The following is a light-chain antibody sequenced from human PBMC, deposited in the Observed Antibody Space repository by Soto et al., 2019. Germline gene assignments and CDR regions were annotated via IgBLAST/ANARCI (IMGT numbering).Light chain of an antibody. CDR1: QSISSS. J-gene: IGKJ1*01. CDR3: HQYNTWPGT. CDR2: GAS. V-gene: IGKV3-15*01. Sequence: EIMMTRSPATLSVSPGARGTLSCRARQSISSSLAWYQQKPGQAPRLLIYGASTRATGIPVRFSGSGSGTQFTLTISSLLSEDFGTYYCHQYNTWPGTFGQVTKVDI.